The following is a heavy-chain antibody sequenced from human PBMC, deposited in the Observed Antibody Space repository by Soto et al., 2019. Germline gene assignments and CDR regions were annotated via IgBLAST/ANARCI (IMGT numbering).Heavy chain of an antibody. CDR2: IYYSGST. CDR1: GGSVSSGSYY. D-gene: IGHD5-12*01. CDR3: ARDPRDGYKSYYYYYGMDV. Sequence: SETLSLTCTVSGGSVSSGSYYWSWIRQPPGKGLEWIGYIYYSGSTNYNPSLKSRVTISVDTSKNQFSLKLSSVTAADTAVYYCARDPRDGYKSYYYYYGMDVWGRGTTVTVSS. J-gene: IGHJ6*02. V-gene: IGHV4-61*01.